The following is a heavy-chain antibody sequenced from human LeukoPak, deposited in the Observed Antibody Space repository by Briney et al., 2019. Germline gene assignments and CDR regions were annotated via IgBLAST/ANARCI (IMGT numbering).Heavy chain of an antibody. CDR3: ARARGSCAGGRCYSEY. Sequence: GGSLRLSCAASGFTFSSYTMNWVRRAPGKGLEWVSSIGSGSSYIYYADSVKGRFSISRDNAKNSLYLQLSSLRVEDTAVYYCARARGSCAGGRCYSEYWGQGTLVTVSS. J-gene: IGHJ4*02. CDR1: GFTFSSYT. D-gene: IGHD2-8*02. V-gene: IGHV3-21*01. CDR2: IGSGSSYI.